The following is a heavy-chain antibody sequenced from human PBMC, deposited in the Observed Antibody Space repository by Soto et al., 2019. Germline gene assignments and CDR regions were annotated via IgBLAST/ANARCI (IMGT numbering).Heavy chain of an antibody. D-gene: IGHD4-17*01. V-gene: IGHV4-39*01. Sequence: PSETLSLTCTVSGGSTSSSSYYWGWIRQPPGKGLEWIGSIYYSGSTYYNPSLKSRVTISVDTSKNQFSLKLSSVTAADTAVYYCASLHYGDDYWGQGTLVTVSS. CDR3: ASLHYGDDY. CDR1: GGSTSSSSYY. J-gene: IGHJ4*02. CDR2: IYYSGST.